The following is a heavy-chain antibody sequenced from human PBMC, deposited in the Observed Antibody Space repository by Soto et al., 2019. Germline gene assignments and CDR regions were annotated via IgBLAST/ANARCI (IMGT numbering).Heavy chain of an antibody. CDR3: ARVGQQLVLRYYYYYGMDV. CDR1: GYTFTSYY. CDR2: INPSGGST. Sequence: ASVKVSCKASGYTFTSYYMHWVRQAPGQGLEWMGIINPSGGSTSYAQKFQGRVTMTRDTSTSTVYMELSSLRSEDTAVYYCARVGQQLVLRYYYYYGMDVWGQRTTVTVSS. V-gene: IGHV1-46*01. D-gene: IGHD6-13*01. J-gene: IGHJ6*02.